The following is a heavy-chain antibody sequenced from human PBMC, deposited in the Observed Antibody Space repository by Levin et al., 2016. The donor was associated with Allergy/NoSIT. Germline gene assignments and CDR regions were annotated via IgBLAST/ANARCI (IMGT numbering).Heavy chain of an antibody. D-gene: IGHD2-15*01. Sequence: ASVKVSCKASGGTFSSYAISWVRQAPGQGLEWMGWISAYNGNTNYAQKLQGRVTMTTDTSTSTAYMELSSLRSEDTAVYYCAREGCGSGGSCYSPDAFDIWGQGTMVTVSS. CDR3: AREGCGSGGSCYSPDAFDI. CDR2: ISAYNGNT. CDR1: GGTFSSYA. J-gene: IGHJ3*02. V-gene: IGHV1-18*01.